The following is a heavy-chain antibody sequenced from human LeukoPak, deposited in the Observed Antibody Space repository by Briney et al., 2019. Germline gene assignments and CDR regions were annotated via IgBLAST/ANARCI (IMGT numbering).Heavy chain of an antibody. CDR3: ARGKTVTTGFAFDI. CDR2: IHHSGST. J-gene: IGHJ3*02. Sequence: SETLSLTCAVSGASVSSSNWWMWVRQPPKKGLEWIGEIHHSGSTNYNPSLKSRVTISVDTSKNQFSLKLSSVTAADTAVYYCARGKTVTTGFAFDIWGQGTMVTVSS. D-gene: IGHD4-17*01. V-gene: IGHV4-4*02. CDR1: GASVSSSNW.